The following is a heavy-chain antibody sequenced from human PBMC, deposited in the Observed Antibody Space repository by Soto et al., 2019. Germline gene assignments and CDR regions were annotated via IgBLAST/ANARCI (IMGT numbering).Heavy chain of an antibody. Sequence: EVQLVESGGGLVQPGGSLKLSCAASGFTFSGSAMHWVRQASGKGLEWVGGIRSKGTNYATAYGASLTGSSTISREDSKNTAYLQMNSLTTEDTAVYYCSRQASDFWSGKPQYYMDVWGKGTTVTVSS. V-gene: IGHV3-73*01. J-gene: IGHJ6*03. CDR2: IRSKGTNYAT. CDR1: GFTFSGSA. D-gene: IGHD3-3*01. CDR3: SRQASDFWSGKPQYYMDV.